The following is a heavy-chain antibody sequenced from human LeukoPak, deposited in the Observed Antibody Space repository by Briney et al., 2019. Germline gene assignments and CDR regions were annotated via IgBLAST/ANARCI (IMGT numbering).Heavy chain of an antibody. CDR2: IWYDGSNK. D-gene: IGHD3-3*01. J-gene: IGHJ6*02. Sequence: GGSLRLSCAASGFTFSSYGMHWVRQAPGRGLEWVAVIWYDGSNKYYADSVKGRFTISRDNSKNTLYLQMNSLRAEDTAVYYCARDSYYDFWSGYGYYYGMDVWGQGTTVTVSS. CDR3: ARDSYYDFWSGYGYYYGMDV. CDR1: GFTFSSYG. V-gene: IGHV3-33*01.